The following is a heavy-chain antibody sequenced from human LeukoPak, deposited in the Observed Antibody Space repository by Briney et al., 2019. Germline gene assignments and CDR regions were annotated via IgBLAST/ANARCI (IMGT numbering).Heavy chain of an antibody. J-gene: IGHJ6*02. CDR3: ARDSLGPAPGYYYYGMDV. D-gene: IGHD2-8*02. Sequence: ASVKVSCKDSGYTFTSYGISWVRQAPGQGLEWMGWISAYNGNTNYAQKLQGRVTMTTDTSTSTAYMELRSLRSDDTAVYYCARDSLGPAPGYYYYGMDVWGQGTTVTVSS. CDR1: GYTFTSYG. CDR2: ISAYNGNT. V-gene: IGHV1-18*01.